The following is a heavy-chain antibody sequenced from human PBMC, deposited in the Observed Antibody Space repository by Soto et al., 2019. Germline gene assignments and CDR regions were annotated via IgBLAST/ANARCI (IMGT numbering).Heavy chain of an antibody. Sequence: EVQLVESGGGIVQPGGSLRLSCAASGFTFSSYWMHWVRQAPGKGLVWVSRINSDGSRTSYADSAKGRFTISRDNAKNTVYRQMNGLRAEDTAVYYCARGDGDYYDGNGYLGRHWGQGTLVTVSS. CDR1: GFTFSSYW. V-gene: IGHV3-74*01. CDR2: INSDGSRT. D-gene: IGHD3-22*01. J-gene: IGHJ4*02. CDR3: ARGDGDYYDGNGYLGRH.